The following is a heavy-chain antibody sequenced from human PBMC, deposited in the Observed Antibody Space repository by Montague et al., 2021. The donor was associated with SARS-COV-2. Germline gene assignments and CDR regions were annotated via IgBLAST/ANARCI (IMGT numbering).Heavy chain of an antibody. J-gene: IGHJ4*02. CDR3: ARPGSVSGWFYFDD. D-gene: IGHD6-19*01. CDR2: LSSSGST. Sequence: SETLSLTCIVSGESIDRDTYYWGWIRQSPGKGLEWIGSLSSSGSTYYNPSLRSRVTISMDTSKNHFSLKVNSVTATDTAVYFCARPGSVSGWFYFDDWVQGTLVSVSS. V-gene: IGHV4-39*02. CDR1: GESIDRDTYY.